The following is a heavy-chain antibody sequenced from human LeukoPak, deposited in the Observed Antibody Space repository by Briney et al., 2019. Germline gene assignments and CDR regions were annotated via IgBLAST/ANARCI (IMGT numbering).Heavy chain of an antibody. CDR2: IYYSGST. CDR1: GGSISSGDYY. D-gene: IGHD4-11*01. Sequence: SETLSLTCTVSGGSISSGDYYWSWIRQPPGKGLEWIGYIYYSGSTYYNPSLKSRFTISVDTSKNPFSLKLSSVTAADTAVYYCASLQNGGYSNYAIGYWGQGTLVTVSS. CDR3: ASLQNGGYSNYAIGY. J-gene: IGHJ4*02. V-gene: IGHV4-30-4*08.